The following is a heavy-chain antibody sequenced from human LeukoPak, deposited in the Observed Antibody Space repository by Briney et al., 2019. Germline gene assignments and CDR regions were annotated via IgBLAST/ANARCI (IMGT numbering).Heavy chain of an antibody. V-gene: IGHV4-59*01. CDR1: GGSIGSFY. CDR2: VYYTGST. J-gene: IGHJ6*02. D-gene: IGHD3-10*01. Sequence: SETLSLTCTVSGGSIGSFYWTWIRQTPRKGLEWIGSVYYTGSTNYNPSLKSRVTISIDTSRSQFSLKLTSVTVADTAIYYCARDSRYSYGSGGMDVWGQGTTVTVSS. CDR3: ARDSRYSYGSGGMDV.